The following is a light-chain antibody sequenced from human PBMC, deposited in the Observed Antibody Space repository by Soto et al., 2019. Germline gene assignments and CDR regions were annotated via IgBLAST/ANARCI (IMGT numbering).Light chain of an antibody. J-gene: IGLJ1*01. CDR2: DVS. V-gene: IGLV2-14*01. CDR1: SSDVGVYNY. CDR3: SSSTSSSTLIV. Sequence: QSALTQPASVSGSPGQWITISCTGTSSDVGVYNYVSWYQQHPGTAPKLIIYDVSNRPSGVAHRFSCSKSGNTASLTISGLQAEDDAADYCSSSTSSSTLIVFGTGTKLTVL.